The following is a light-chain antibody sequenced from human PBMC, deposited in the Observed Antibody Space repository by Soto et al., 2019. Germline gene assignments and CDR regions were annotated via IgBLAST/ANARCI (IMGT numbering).Light chain of an antibody. CDR3: QQHGSSPLT. Sequence: EIVLTQSPGPLSLSPGERATLSCRASQSVSSSYLAWYQQKPGQAPRLLIYGASSRATGIPDRFSGSGSGTDFTLTISRLEPEDCAVYYCQQHGSSPLTFGGGTKVEIK. V-gene: IGKV3-20*01. J-gene: IGKJ4*01. CDR2: GAS. CDR1: QSVSSSY.